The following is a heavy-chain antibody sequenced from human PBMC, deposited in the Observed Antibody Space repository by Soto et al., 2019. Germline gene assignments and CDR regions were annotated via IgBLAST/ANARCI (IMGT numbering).Heavy chain of an antibody. J-gene: IGHJ6*02. D-gene: IGHD2-15*01. Sequence: GGSLRLSCAASGFTFRSYSMNWVRQAPGKGLEWVSYISSSNRTINYADSVKGRYIISRDNAKNSLYLQMHSLRDEDTAVYYCAREGWPLLQTGMDVWGQGTTVTVSS. CDR2: ISSSNRTI. CDR1: GFTFRSYS. V-gene: IGHV3-48*02. CDR3: AREGWPLLQTGMDV.